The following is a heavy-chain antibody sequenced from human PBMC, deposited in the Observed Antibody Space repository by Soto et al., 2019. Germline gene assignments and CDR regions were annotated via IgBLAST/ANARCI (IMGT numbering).Heavy chain of an antibody. CDR2: ITSDGSRI. V-gene: IGHV3-74*01. Sequence: EVQLVESGGGIVQPGGSLRLSCAASGSTLRGYSLDWVRQAPGKGLEWVSRITSDGSRIDYVDSVKGRCTISRDNAKNTLYLQMTSLRFEDTALDFCARHADGSSAFWGQGTLVTVSS. J-gene: IGHJ4*02. D-gene: IGHD6-6*01. CDR3: ARHADGSSAF. CDR1: GSTLRGYS.